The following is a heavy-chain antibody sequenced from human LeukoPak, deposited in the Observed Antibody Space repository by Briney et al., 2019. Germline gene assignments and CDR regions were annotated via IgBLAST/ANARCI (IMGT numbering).Heavy chain of an antibody. CDR2: TYYSGST. D-gene: IGHD3-9*01. CDR3: ARHPTGYPNWFDP. V-gene: IGHV4-31*03. J-gene: IGHJ5*02. CDR1: GGSISSGGYY. Sequence: KPSQTLSLTCTVSGGSISSGGYYWSWIRQHPGKGLEWIGYTYYSGSTYYNPSLKSRVTISVDTSKNQFSMKLNSLTAADTAVYYCARHPTGYPNWFDPWGQGTLVTVSS.